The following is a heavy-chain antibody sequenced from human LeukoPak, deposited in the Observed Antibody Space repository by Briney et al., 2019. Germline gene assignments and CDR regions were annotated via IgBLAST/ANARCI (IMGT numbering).Heavy chain of an antibody. V-gene: IGHV4-59*01. CDR1: GGSISSYY. CDR2: IYYSGST. D-gene: IGHD3-22*01. CDR3: ARVVQPYYYDSSGYPTNTYYFDY. J-gene: IGHJ4*02. Sequence: SETLSLTCTVSGGSISSYYWSWIRQPPGKGLEWIGYIYYSGSTNYNPSLKSRVTISVDTSKNQFSLKLSSVTAADTAVYYCARVVQPYYYDSSGYPTNTYYFDYWGQGTLVTVSS.